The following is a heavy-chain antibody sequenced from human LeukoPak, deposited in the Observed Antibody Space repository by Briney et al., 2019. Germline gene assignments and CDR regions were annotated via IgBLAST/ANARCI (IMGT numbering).Heavy chain of an antibody. Sequence: SETLSLTCTVSGGSISSYYWSWIRQPPGKGLEWIGYIYYSGSTNYNPSLKGRVTISVDTSKNQFSLKLSSVTAADTAVYYCARLPYCGGDCTDAFDIWGQGTMVTVSS. V-gene: IGHV4-59*08. CDR1: GGSISSYY. D-gene: IGHD2-21*02. CDR2: IYYSGST. CDR3: ARLPYCGGDCTDAFDI. J-gene: IGHJ3*02.